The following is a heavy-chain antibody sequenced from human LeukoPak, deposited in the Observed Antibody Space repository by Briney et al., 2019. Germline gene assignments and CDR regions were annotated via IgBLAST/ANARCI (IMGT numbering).Heavy chain of an antibody. CDR2: IRYDGSNK. CDR1: GFTFSRYW. V-gene: IGHV3-30*02. Sequence: GGSLRLSCVASGFTFSRYWMSWVRQAPGKGLEWVAFIRYDGSNKYYADSVKGRFTISRDNSKNTLYLQMNSLRAEDTAVYYCAKAPRSGSYYFDYWGQGTLVTVSS. J-gene: IGHJ4*02. CDR3: AKAPRSGSYYFDY. D-gene: IGHD1-26*01.